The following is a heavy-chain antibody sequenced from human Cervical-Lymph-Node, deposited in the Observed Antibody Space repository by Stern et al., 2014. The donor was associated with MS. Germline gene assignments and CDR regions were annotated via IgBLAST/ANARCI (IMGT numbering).Heavy chain of an antibody. CDR2: IYYSGST. CDR1: GGSISSYY. J-gene: IGHJ4*02. Sequence: QVQLQESGPGLVKPSETLSLTCTVSGGSISSYYWSWIRQPPGKGLEWIGYIYYSGSTNYNSSLHGRVTISEDTSKNQFSLNLSSVTAADTAVYYCARGGGPGFSASWSHDYWGQGALVTVSS. D-gene: IGHD6-13*01. V-gene: IGHV4-59*01. CDR3: ARGGGPGFSASWSHDY.